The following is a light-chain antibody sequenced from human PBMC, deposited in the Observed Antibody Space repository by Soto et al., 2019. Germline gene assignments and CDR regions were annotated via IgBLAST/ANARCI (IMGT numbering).Light chain of an antibody. J-gene: IGKJ2*01. Sequence: DIQMTQSPSTLSASVGDRVTITCRASQSISSWLAWYQQKPGKAPKLLIYKASSLESGVPSRFSGNESGTEFTLTISSLQPDDFATYYCQQYYSYYTFGQGTKLEIK. CDR2: KAS. CDR1: QSISSW. CDR3: QQYYSYYT. V-gene: IGKV1-5*03.